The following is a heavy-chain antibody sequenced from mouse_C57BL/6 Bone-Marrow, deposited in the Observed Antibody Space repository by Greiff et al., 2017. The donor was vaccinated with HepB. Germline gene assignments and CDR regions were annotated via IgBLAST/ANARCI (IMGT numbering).Heavy chain of an antibody. V-gene: IGHV1-82*01. D-gene: IGHD4-1*01. CDR2: IYPGDGDT. CDR1: GYAFSSSW. Sequence: QVQLQQSGPELVKPGASVKISCKASGYAFSSSWMNWVKQRPGKGLEWIGRIYPGDGDTNYNGKFKGKATLTADKSSSTAYMQLSSLTSEDSAVYFCARLGRRAWFAYWGQGTLVTVSA. J-gene: IGHJ3*01. CDR3: ARLGRRAWFAY.